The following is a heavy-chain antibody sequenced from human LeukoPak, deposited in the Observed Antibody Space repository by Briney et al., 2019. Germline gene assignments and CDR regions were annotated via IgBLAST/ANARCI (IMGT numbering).Heavy chain of an antibody. D-gene: IGHD6-13*01. J-gene: IGHJ5*01. CDR2: ISSSGSTI. CDR3: APIAAAPGWQRFDS. V-gene: IGHV3-48*03. Sequence: GGSLRLSCAASGFTFSSYEMNWVRQAPGKGLEWVSYISSSGSTIYYADSVKGRFTISRDNAKNSLYLQMNSLRAEDTAVYYCAPIAAAPGWQRFDSWGQGTLVTVSS. CDR1: GFTFSSYE.